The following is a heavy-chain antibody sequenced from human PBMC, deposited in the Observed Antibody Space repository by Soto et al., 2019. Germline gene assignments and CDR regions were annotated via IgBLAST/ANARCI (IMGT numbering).Heavy chain of an antibody. CDR3: ARVLVNYYDSSGDHYYGMDV. CDR1: GYTFASYY. D-gene: IGHD3-22*01. CDR2: INPSGGST. V-gene: IGHV1-46*01. Sequence: ASVKVSCKASGYTFASYYMHWVRQAPGQGLEWMGIINPSGGSTSYAQKFQGRVTMTRDTSTSTVYMELSSLRSEDTAVYYCARVLVNYYDSSGDHYYGMDVWGQGTTVTVSS. J-gene: IGHJ6*02.